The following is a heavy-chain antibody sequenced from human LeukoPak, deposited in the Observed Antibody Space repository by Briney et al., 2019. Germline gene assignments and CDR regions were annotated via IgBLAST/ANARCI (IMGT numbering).Heavy chain of an antibody. J-gene: IGHJ1*01. CDR3: ARHEIYYDSSGYYSTYFQH. Sequence: SETLSLTCAVYGGSISSSSYYWGWIRQPPGKGLEWIGYIYYSGSTNYNPSLKSRVTISVDTSKNQFSLKLSSVTAADTAVYYCARHEIYYDSSGYYSTYFQHWGQGTLVTVSS. D-gene: IGHD3-22*01. CDR2: IYYSGST. V-gene: IGHV4-61*05. CDR1: GGSISSSSYY.